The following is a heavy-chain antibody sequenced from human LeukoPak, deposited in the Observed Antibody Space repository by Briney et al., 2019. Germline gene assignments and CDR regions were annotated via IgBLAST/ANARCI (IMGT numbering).Heavy chain of an antibody. CDR1: GYRFTSYW. D-gene: IGHD2-21*01. J-gene: IGHJ1*01. CDR2: IYPGDSDN. V-gene: IGHV5-51*01. Sequence: GGSLKISCKGAGYRFTSYWIGWVRQMPGKGLEGMGIIYPGDSDNRYSPSFQGQVTISADKSISTAYLQWSSLKASDTAMYYCARYCGGDCYSGMGYFQHWGQGTLVTVSS. CDR3: ARYCGGDCYSGMGYFQH.